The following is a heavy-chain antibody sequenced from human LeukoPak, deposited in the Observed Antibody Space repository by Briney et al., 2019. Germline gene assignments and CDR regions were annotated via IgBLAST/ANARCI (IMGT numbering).Heavy chain of an antibody. D-gene: IGHD2-2*01. CDR3: ARQSPYCSSTSRAHDAFDI. J-gene: IGHJ3*02. V-gene: IGHV5-51*01. CDR1: GYSFTSYW. CDR2: IYPGDSDT. Sequence: GESLKISCKGSGYSFTSYWIGWVRQMPGKGLEWMGIIYPGDSDTRYSPSFQGQVTISADKSISTAYLQWSSLKASDTAMYYCARQSPYCSSTSRAHDAFDIWGQGTMVTVSS.